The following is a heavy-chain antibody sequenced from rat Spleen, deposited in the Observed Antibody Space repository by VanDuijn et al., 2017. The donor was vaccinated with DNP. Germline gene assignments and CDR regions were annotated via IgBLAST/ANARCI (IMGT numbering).Heavy chain of an antibody. CDR1: GFTFTNSD. V-gene: IGHV5-25*01. CDR2: ISTSGGVT. J-gene: IGHJ3*01. Sequence: EVQVVESGGGLVQPGRSMTVSCAASGFTFTNSDMAWVRQAPTKGLEWVASISTSGGVTYYRDSVKGRFTISRDNAESTLYLQMDSLRPEDTATYYCATRTLAYWGQGTLVTVSS. CDR3: ATRTLAY.